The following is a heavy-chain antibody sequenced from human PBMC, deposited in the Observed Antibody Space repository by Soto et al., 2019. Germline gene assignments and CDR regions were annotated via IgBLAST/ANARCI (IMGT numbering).Heavy chain of an antibody. CDR2: IYYSGST. CDR3: ARDQVGITGTYSWFDP. CDR1: GGSISSYY. D-gene: IGHD1-20*01. V-gene: IGHV4-59*01. J-gene: IGHJ5*02. Sequence: GPGPKKTSETLSLTCTVSGGSISSYYWSWIRQPPGKGLEWIGYIYYSGSTNYNPSLKSRVTISVDTSKNQFSLKLSSVTAADTAVYYCARDQVGITGTYSWFDPWGQGTLVTVSS.